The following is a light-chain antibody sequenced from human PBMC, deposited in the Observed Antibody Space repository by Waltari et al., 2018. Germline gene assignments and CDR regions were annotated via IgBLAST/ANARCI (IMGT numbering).Light chain of an antibody. CDR1: SSDVGSSNL. J-gene: IGLJ1*01. CDR2: EVT. Sequence: QSALTQPASVSGSPGQSITISCTGSSSDVGSSNLSSWYLQHPGKAPKLIIYEVTKRPSGVSNRFSGSKSGNTASLTISGLQAEDEADYYCYSYAGGRVFGTGTKVTVL. CDR3: YSYAGGRV. V-gene: IGLV2-23*02.